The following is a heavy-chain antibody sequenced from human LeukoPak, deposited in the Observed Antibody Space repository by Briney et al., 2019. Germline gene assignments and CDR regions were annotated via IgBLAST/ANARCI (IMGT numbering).Heavy chain of an antibody. V-gene: IGHV3-30*02. Sequence: PGGSLRLSCTASGFPFSDYNMRWVRQAPGKGLEWVAFILPDGSWQSYADSVRGRFAVSRDNSKDTLFFQLNSLRVDDTALYYGATDNWGPRFDPWGQGTLVTVSS. CDR2: ILPDGSWQ. D-gene: IGHD7-27*01. J-gene: IGHJ5*02. CDR3: ATDNWGPRFDP. CDR1: GFPFSDYN.